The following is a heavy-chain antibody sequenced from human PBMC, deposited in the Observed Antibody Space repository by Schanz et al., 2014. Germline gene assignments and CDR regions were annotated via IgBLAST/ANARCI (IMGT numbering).Heavy chain of an antibody. Sequence: QVQLQESGPGLVKPSETLSLTCTVSGGSISTYYWSWIRQPAGKGLEWIGRIYTSGSTNYNPSLKSRVTMSVDTSKTHFSLRLSSVPAADTAVYYCARYTGAYFDYWGQGTLVTVSS. V-gene: IGHV4-4*07. D-gene: IGHD1-26*01. CDR1: GGSISTYY. CDR2: IYTSGST. CDR3: ARYTGAYFDY. J-gene: IGHJ4*02.